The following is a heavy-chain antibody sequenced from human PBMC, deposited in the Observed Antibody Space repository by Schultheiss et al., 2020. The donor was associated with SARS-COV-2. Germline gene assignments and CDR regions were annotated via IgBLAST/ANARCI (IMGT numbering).Heavy chain of an antibody. V-gene: IGHV3-33*01. J-gene: IGHJ6*03. CDR2: IWYDGSNK. CDR3: ASEGYYYYYMDV. CDR1: GFTFSSYG. Sequence: GESLKISCAASGFTFSSYGMHWVRQAPGKGLEWVAVIWYDGSNKYYADSVKGRFTISRDNSKNTLYLQMNSLRAEDTAVYYCASEGYYYYYMDVWGKGTTVTVSS.